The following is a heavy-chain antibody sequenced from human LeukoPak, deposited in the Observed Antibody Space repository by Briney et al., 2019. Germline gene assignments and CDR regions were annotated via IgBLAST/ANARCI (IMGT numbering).Heavy chain of an antibody. J-gene: IGHJ3*02. V-gene: IGHV3-11*03. CDR2: SSSGSSYI. Sequence: GGSLRLSCVASGFTFSDSYMSWIRQAPGKGLEWVSDSSSGSSYINYVDSVKGRFTISRDIAKNSLYLQMNSLRAEDTAVYYCARNGYNAFDIWGQGTMVTVSS. CDR1: GFTFSDSY. CDR3: ARNGYNAFDI. D-gene: IGHD5-18*01.